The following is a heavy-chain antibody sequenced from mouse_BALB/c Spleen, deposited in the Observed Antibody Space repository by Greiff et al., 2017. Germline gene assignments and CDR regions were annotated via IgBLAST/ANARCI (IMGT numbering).Heavy chain of an antibody. Sequence: VQLKESGGGLVQPGGSLKLSCAASGFTFSSYTMSWVRQTPEKRLEWVAYISNGGGSTYYPDTVKGRFTISRDNAKNTLYLQMSSLKSEDTAMYYCARQVATMDYWGQGTSVTVSS. CDR2: ISNGGGST. CDR1: GFTFSSYT. D-gene: IGHD1-1*01. CDR3: ARQVATMDY. J-gene: IGHJ4*01. V-gene: IGHV5-12-2*01.